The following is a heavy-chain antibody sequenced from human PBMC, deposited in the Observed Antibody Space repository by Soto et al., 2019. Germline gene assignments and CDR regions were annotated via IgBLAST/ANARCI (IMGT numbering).Heavy chain of an antibody. J-gene: IGHJ6*02. CDR2: IIPIFGTA. D-gene: IGHD5-12*01. V-gene: IGHV1-69*13. Sequence: ASVKVSCKASGGTFSSYAISWVRQAPGQGLEWMGGIIPIFGTADYAQKFQGRVTITADESTSTAYMELSSLRSEDTAVYYCARGAIVATTNYYYYYGMDVWGQGTTVTVSS. CDR1: GGTFSSYA. CDR3: ARGAIVATTNYYYYYGMDV.